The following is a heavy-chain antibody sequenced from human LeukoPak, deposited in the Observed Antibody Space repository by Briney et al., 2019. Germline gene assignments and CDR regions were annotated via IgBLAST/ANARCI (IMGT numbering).Heavy chain of an antibody. CDR3: ARPYDSSGYLPGDY. D-gene: IGHD3-22*01. Sequence: GGSLRLSRAASGFTFSSYNMNWVRQAPGKGLEWVSYISSSSSTIYYADSVKGRFTISRDNAKNSLYLQMNSLRDEDTAVYYCARPYDSSGYLPGDYWGQGTLVTVSS. V-gene: IGHV3-48*02. CDR2: ISSSSSTI. CDR1: GFTFSSYN. J-gene: IGHJ4*02.